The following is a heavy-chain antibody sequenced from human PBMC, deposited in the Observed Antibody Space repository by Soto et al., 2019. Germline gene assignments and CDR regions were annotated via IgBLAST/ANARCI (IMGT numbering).Heavy chain of an antibody. J-gene: IGHJ4*02. CDR3: ARDLSSYGLYYFDY. CDR1: GASISSSKC. CDR2: ICHSGST. Sequence: QVQLQESGPGLVKPSGTLSLTCAVSGASISSSKCWSWVRQPPGKGLEWIGEICHSGSTNYNPPLKSRVTISVDKSKNHFSLKLNSVTAADTAVYYCARDLSSYGLYYFDYWGQGTLVTVSS. D-gene: IGHD5-18*01. V-gene: IGHV4-4*02.